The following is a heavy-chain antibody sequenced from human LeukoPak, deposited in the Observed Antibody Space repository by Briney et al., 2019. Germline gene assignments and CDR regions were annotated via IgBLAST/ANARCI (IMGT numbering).Heavy chain of an antibody. V-gene: IGHV4-34*01. CDR1: GGSFSGYY. Sequence: PSETLSLTCAVYGGSFSGYYWSWIRQPPGKGPEWIGEINHSGSTNYNPSLKSRVTISVDTSKSQFSLRLSSVTAADTAVYFCARHPFATPFDYWGPGTLVTVSS. CDR3: ARHPFATPFDY. J-gene: IGHJ4*02. CDR2: INHSGST. D-gene: IGHD2-15*01.